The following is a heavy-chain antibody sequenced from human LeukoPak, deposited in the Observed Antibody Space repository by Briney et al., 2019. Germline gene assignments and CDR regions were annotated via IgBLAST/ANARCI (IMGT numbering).Heavy chain of an antibody. CDR3: ARGRRNYDFWSGHGRWFDP. CDR2: INHSGST. V-gene: IGHV4-34*01. J-gene: IGHJ5*02. CDR1: GGSFSGYY. D-gene: IGHD3-3*01. Sequence: PSETLSLTCAVYGGSFSGYYWSWIRQPPGKGLEWIGEINHSGSTNYNPSLKSRVTISVDTSKNQFSLKLSSVTAADTAVYYCARGRRNYDFWSGHGRWFDPWGQGTLVTVSS.